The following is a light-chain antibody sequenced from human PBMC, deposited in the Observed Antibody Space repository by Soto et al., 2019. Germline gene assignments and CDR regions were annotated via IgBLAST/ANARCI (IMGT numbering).Light chain of an antibody. V-gene: IGKV1-33*01. Sequence: DIQMTQSPSSLSASVGDRVTITCQASQDISNYLNWYQQKPGKAPKLLIYDASNLETGIPSRFSGSGSGTDFTFTISRLQPEDIETYYCQQYNNLPWTFGQGTKVEIK. CDR1: QDISNY. CDR3: QQYNNLPWT. CDR2: DAS. J-gene: IGKJ1*01.